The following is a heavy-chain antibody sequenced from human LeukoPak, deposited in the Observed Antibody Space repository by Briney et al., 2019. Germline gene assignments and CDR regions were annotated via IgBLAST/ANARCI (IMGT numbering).Heavy chain of an antibody. CDR2: IYYSGST. J-gene: IGHJ4*02. Sequence: SETLSLTCTVSGVSISSYYWSWIRQPPGKGLEWIRYIYYSGSTNYNPSLKSRVTISIDTSKNQFSLNLSSVTAAHTAVYYCARGASGYSYGWGQGTLVTVSS. CDR3: ARGASGYSYG. D-gene: IGHD5-18*01. V-gene: IGHV4-59*01. CDR1: GVSISSYY.